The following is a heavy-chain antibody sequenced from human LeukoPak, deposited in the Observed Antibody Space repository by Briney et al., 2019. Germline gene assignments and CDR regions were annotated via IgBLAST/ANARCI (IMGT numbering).Heavy chain of an antibody. CDR2: INDRGKT. Sequence: SETLSLTXAVYGGSLSNYYWSWIRQPPGKGLEWIGEINDRGKTIYNPSLKSRVTISIDTSKNQFSLKLTSGIAADTAMYYCARPVYCSSTTCTGPFHIWGQGTMVTVSS. D-gene: IGHD2-2*01. CDR3: ARPVYCSSTTCTGPFHI. CDR1: GGSLSNYY. V-gene: IGHV4-34*01. J-gene: IGHJ3*02.